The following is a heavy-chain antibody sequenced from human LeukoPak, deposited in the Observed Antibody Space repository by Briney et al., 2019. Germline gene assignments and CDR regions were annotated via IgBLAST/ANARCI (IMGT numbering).Heavy chain of an antibody. CDR1: GFTFSSYW. CDR3: ARVVGTGAHY. D-gene: IGHD3-10*01. J-gene: IGHJ4*02. Sequence: GGSLRLSCVASGFTFSSYWMSWVRQAPGKGLEWVANISQDGSEKYYVDSVEGRFTISRDIAKNSLYLQMNSLRVEDTAVYYCARVVGTGAHYWGQGTLVTVSS. V-gene: IGHV3-7*01. CDR2: ISQDGSEK.